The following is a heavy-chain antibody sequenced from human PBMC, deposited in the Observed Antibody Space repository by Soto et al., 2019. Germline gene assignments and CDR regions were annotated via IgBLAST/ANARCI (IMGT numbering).Heavy chain of an antibody. CDR2: IAFTGST. V-gene: IGHV3-23*01. J-gene: IGHJ4*02. D-gene: IGHD6-19*01. Sequence: PGGSLRLSCATSGFTFHDYAMSWVRQAPGKGLEWVSAIAFTGSTYYADSVKGRFTISRDNSKNTLYLQMNSLRAEDTAIYYCAKDKMEQWLVGGYFDYWGQGTLVTVSS. CDR3: AKDKMEQWLVGGYFDY. CDR1: GFTFHDYA.